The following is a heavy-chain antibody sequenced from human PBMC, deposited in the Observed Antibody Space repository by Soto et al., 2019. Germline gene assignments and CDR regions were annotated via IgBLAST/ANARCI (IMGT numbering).Heavy chain of an antibody. CDR3: ATTNRITGYYYYYGMDV. CDR2: IIPIFGTA. CDR1: GGTFSSYA. D-gene: IGHD3-16*01. J-gene: IGHJ6*02. V-gene: IGHV1-69*13. Sequence: ASVKVSCKASGGTFSSYAISWVRQAPGQGLEWMGGIIPIFGTANYAQKFQGRVTITADESTSTAYMELSSLRSEDTAVYYCATTNRITGYYYYYGMDVWGQGTTVTVSS.